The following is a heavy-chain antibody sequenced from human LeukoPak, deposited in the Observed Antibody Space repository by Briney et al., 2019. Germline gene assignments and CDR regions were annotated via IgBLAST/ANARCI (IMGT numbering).Heavy chain of an antibody. Sequence: GGSLRLSCAASGFTLSNHWMTWVRQVPGRGPEWVANVNRDGSETYYLDSVKGRFTISRDNAKNSLYLQMNGLRAEDTAVYYCARSSTWLSYGMDVWGQGTTVTVSS. V-gene: IGHV3-7*01. CDR3: ARSSTWLSYGMDV. J-gene: IGHJ6*02. CDR1: GFTLSNHW. CDR2: VNRDGSET. D-gene: IGHD6-19*01.